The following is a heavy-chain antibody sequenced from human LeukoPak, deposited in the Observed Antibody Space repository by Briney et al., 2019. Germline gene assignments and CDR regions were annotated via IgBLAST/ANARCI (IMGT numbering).Heavy chain of an antibody. CDR3: AKDPISMVRGLIDY. Sequence: GGSLRLSCAASGVTFSSDGMHWGRQAPGKGLGWVAVISYDGSTKYYADSVKGRFTISRDNAKNTLYLQMNSLRAEDTAVYYCAKDPISMVRGLIDYWGQGTLVTVSS. CDR1: GVTFSSDG. V-gene: IGHV3-30*18. CDR2: ISYDGSTK. J-gene: IGHJ4*02. D-gene: IGHD3-10*01.